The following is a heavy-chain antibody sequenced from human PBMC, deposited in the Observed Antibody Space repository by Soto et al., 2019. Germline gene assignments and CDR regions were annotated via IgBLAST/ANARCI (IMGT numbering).Heavy chain of an antibody. CDR3: ARSNYRSGSYGYGLDV. Sequence: ASETLSLTCTVSGGSISSGDYYWSWIRQPPGKGLEWIGYIYYSGSTYYNSSLKSRVTISVDTSKNQFSLKLSSVTAADTAVYYCARSNYRSGSYGYGLDVWGQGTTVTVSS. J-gene: IGHJ6*02. CDR2: IYYSGST. CDR1: GGSISSGDYY. D-gene: IGHD3-10*01. V-gene: IGHV4-30-4*01.